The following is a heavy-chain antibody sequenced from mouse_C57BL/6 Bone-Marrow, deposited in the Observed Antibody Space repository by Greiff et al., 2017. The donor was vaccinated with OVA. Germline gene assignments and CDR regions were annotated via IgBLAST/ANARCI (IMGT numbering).Heavy chain of an antibody. J-gene: IGHJ4*01. CDR3: ARPGDY. Sequence: QVQLQQPGAELVRPGPSVKLSCKASGYTFISYWLHWVKPRPGQGLEWIGVIDPSDSYPNYNQKFKGKSTLTVDTSSSTAYMQLSSLTSEDSAVYYCARPGDYWGQGTSVTVSS. V-gene: IGHV1-59*01. CDR2: IDPSDSYP. CDR1: GYTFISYW.